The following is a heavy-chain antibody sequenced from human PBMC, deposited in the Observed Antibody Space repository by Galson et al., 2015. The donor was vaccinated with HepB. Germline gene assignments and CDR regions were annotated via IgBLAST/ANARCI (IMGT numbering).Heavy chain of an antibody. CDR3: ARPRGGSTDIAVDYYFDY. V-gene: IGHV4-39*01. J-gene: IGHJ4*02. Sequence: ETLSLTCTVSGGSISSSSYYWGWIRQPPGKGLEWIGSIYYSGSTYYNPSLKSRVTISVDTSKNQFSLKLSSVTAADTAVYYCARPRGGSTDIAVDYYFDYWGQGTLVTVSS. CDR1: GGSISSSSYY. CDR2: IYYSGST. D-gene: IGHD6-19*01.